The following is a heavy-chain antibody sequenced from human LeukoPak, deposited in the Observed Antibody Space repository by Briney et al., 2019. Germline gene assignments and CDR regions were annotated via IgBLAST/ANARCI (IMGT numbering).Heavy chain of an antibody. CDR3: ARGLYANWFDP. Sequence: GGSLRLSCAASGFTFDNYAMHWVRQVPGKGLEWVSLISGDGDSTYYPDSVKGRFTISRDNSKNSLYLQMNSLRAEDTAVYYCARGLYANWFDPWGQGTLVTVSS. V-gene: IGHV3-43*02. CDR2: ISGDGDST. J-gene: IGHJ5*02. D-gene: IGHD3-16*01. CDR1: GFTFDNYA.